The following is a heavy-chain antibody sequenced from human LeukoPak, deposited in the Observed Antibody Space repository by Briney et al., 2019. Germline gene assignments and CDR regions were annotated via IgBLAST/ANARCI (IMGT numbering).Heavy chain of an antibody. CDR1: GFSFSSYG. Sequence: GGSLRLSCAASGFSFSSYGMHWVRQAPGKGLEWVSSITSSSSYIYYADSVKGRFTISRDNAKNSLYLQMNSLRAEDTAVYYCASSRYDSSGYYGIIGYWGQGTLVTVSS. CDR3: ASSRYDSSGYYGIIGY. V-gene: IGHV3-21*01. J-gene: IGHJ4*02. D-gene: IGHD3-22*01. CDR2: ITSSSSYI.